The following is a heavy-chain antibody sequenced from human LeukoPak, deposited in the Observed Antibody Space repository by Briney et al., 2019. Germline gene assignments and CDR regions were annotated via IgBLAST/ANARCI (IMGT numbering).Heavy chain of an antibody. CDR1: GFTFSSYA. J-gene: IGHJ4*02. Sequence: GGSLRLSCAASGFTFSSYAMSWVRQAPEKGLERVSTISGSGGGTYYADPVKGRFTISRDDSKNTLYLQMNSLRAEDTAVYYCARGDYYGSGDLDYWGQGTLVTVSS. V-gene: IGHV3-23*01. CDR3: ARGDYYGSGDLDY. CDR2: ISGSGGGT. D-gene: IGHD3-10*01.